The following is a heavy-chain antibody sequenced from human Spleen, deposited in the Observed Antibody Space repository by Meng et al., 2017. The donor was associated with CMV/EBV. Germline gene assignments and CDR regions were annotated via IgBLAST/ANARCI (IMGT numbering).Heavy chain of an antibody. Sequence: CKASGYTFTGFYMHWVRQAPGQGLEWMGWINPNGGVTKYAQKFQGRVTMTRDTSVRTIYMELSRLRSDDTAVYYCARNRPVVTHDYWGQGTLVTVSS. CDR1: GYTFTGFY. CDR2: INPNGGVT. CDR3: ARNRPVVTHDY. J-gene: IGHJ4*02. V-gene: IGHV1-2*02. D-gene: IGHD3-22*01.